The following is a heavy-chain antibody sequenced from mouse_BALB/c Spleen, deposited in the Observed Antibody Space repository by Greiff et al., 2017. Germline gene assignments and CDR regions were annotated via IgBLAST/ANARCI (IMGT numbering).Heavy chain of an antibody. CDR2: IYPGSGST. Sequence: VQLQQPGAELVKPGTSVKLSCKASGYNFTSYWINWVKLRPGQGLEWIGDIYPGSGSTNYNEKFKSKATLTVDTSSSTAYMQLSSLASEDSALYYCARDGDYYGNYLAYWGQGTLVTVSA. J-gene: IGHJ3*01. CDR1: GYNFTSYW. CDR3: ARDGDYYGNYLAY. V-gene: IGHV1-55*01. D-gene: IGHD2-1*01.